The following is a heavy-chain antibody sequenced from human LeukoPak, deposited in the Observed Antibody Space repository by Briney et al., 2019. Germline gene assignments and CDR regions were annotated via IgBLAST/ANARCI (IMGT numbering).Heavy chain of an antibody. D-gene: IGHD1-14*01. J-gene: IGHJ4*02. V-gene: IGHV4-39*01. CDR3: ARHSAENDY. Sequence: PSETLSLTCTVSGGSISSSSYYWGWIRQPPGKGLEWIGSIYYSGSTYYNPSLKSRVTISVDTSKNQFSLKLSSVTAADTAVYYCARHSAENDYWGQGTLVTVSS. CDR2: IYYSGST. CDR1: GGSISSSSYY.